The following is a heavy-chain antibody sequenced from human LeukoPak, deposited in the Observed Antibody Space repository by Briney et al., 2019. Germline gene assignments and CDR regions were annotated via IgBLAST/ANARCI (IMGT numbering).Heavy chain of an antibody. Sequence: SETLSLTCTVPGGSISSYYWSWIRQPPGKGLEWIGYIYYSGSTNYNPSLKSRVTISVDTSKNQFSLKLSSVTAADTAVYYCARDRGGDDSSGYYWGYYFDYWGQGTLVTVSS. D-gene: IGHD3-22*01. CDR3: ARDRGGDDSSGYYWGYYFDY. J-gene: IGHJ4*02. V-gene: IGHV4-59*01. CDR1: GGSISSYY. CDR2: IYYSGST.